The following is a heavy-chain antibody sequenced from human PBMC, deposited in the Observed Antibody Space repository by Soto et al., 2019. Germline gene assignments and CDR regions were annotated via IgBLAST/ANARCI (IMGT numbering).Heavy chain of an antibody. V-gene: IGHV4-59*01. CDR1: GGSISSYY. CDR3: ARDRGVYSDITGGGMDV. D-gene: IGHD1-20*01. CDR2: IYYSGST. J-gene: IGHJ6*02. Sequence: PSETLSLTCTVSGGSISSYYWSWIRQPPGKGLEWIGYIYYSGSTNYNPSLKSRVTISVDTSKNQFSLKLSSVTAADTAVYYCARDRGVYSDITGGGMDVWGQVTMVTVSS.